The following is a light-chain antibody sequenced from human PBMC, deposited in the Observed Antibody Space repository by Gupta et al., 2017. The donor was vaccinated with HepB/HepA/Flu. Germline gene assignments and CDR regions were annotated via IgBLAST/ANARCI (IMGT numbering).Light chain of an antibody. J-gene: IGLJ3*02. CDR3: MIWHSSTWV. CDR2: YKSDSDK. V-gene: IGLV5-45*02. CDR1: SGIDVGTYR. Sequence: QAALIQSSSLSASPGASASLTCTLRSGIDVGTYRIYWYQQKPGSPPQYLLRYKSDSDKQQGSGVPSRFSGSKDASANAGILLISGLQSEDEADYYCMIWHSSTWVFGGGTKLTVL.